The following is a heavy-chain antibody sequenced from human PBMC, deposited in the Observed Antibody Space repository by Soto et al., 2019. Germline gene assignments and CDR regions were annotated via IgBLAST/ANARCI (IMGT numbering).Heavy chain of an antibody. CDR3: ARSMDTGYYYYGMDV. V-gene: IGHV4-4*02. CDR2: ISHSGRT. J-gene: IGHJ6*02. Sequence: SETLSLTCGVSSGSISRRNWWSWVRQPPGKGLEWIGEISHSGRTNYNPSLESRVTMSVDTSKTQFSLKLNSVTAADTAVYYCARSMDTGYYYYGMDVWGQGTTVTVSS. CDR1: SGSISRRNW.